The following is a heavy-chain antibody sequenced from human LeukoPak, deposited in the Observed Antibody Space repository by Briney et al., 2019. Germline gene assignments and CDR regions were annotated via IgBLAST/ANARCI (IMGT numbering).Heavy chain of an antibody. Sequence: GASVKVSCKASGYTFTCYYMHWVRQAPGQGLEWMGWINPNSGGTNYAQKLQGRVTMTTDTSTTTAYMELRSLRSDDTAVYYCARAGLRDYGDPLDYWGQGTLVTVSP. D-gene: IGHD4-17*01. J-gene: IGHJ4*02. CDR2: INPNSGGT. CDR3: ARAGLRDYGDPLDY. CDR1: GYTFTCYY. V-gene: IGHV1-2*02.